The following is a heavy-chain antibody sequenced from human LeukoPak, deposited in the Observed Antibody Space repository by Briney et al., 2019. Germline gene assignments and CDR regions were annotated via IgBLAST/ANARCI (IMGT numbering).Heavy chain of an antibody. CDR2: TRNKANSYTT. Sequence: PGGSLRLSCAVSGLTLSDHYMDWVRQAPGKGLEWVGRTRNKANSYTTEYAASVKGRFTISRDDSKNSLYLQMNSLETEDTAVYYCARAWVDSSGWYGNYYYYGMDVWGQGTTVTVSS. CDR3: ARAWVDSSGWYGNYYYYGMDV. J-gene: IGHJ6*02. D-gene: IGHD6-19*01. V-gene: IGHV3-72*01. CDR1: GLTLSDHY.